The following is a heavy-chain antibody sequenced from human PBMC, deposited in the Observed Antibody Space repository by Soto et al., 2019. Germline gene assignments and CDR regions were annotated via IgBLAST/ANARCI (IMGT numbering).Heavy chain of an antibody. V-gene: IGHV4-59*08. CDR2: INYSGST. D-gene: IGHD1-26*01. J-gene: IGHJ4*02. CDR1: GGSISGYF. CDR3: ARKGASGSYSN. Sequence: QVKLQESGPGLVKPSETLSLTCTVSGGSISGYFWSWIRQPPGKGLEGIGIINYSGSTDYNPSLRSRVTIAVDTSKNQFSLKLSSVSAADTAVYYCARKGASGSYSNRGQGTLVTVSS.